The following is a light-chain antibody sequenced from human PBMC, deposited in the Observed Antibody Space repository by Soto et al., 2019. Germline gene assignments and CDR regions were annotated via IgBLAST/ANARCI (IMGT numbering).Light chain of an antibody. CDR2: EVS. J-gene: IGLJ1*01. V-gene: IGLV2-8*01. CDR1: SSDVGGYNY. CDR3: SSYAGSNPYV. Sequence: QSALTQPPSASGSPGQSVTISCTGTSSDVGGYNYVSWYQQHPGKAPKLMIYEVSKRPSGVPDRFSGSKSGNTASLTVSGLQAEDEADYYCSSYAGSNPYVLGTATKVTVL.